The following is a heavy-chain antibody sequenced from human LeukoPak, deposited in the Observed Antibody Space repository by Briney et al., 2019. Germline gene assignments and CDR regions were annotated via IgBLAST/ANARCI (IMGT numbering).Heavy chain of an antibody. J-gene: IGHJ4*02. Sequence: PSQTLSLTSTVSGGSISSGGYYWSWIRQHPGKGLEWIGYIYYSGSTYYNPSLKSRVTISVDTSKNQFSLKLSSVTAADTAVYYCARDMYDSSGFDYWGQGTLVTVSS. V-gene: IGHV4-31*03. D-gene: IGHD3-22*01. CDR1: GGSISSGGYY. CDR3: ARDMYDSSGFDY. CDR2: IYYSGST.